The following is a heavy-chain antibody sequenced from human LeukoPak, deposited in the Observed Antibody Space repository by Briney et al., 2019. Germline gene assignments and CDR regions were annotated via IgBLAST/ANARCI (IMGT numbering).Heavy chain of an antibody. D-gene: IGHD3-10*01. CDR3: ASTFPTGDWVDP. J-gene: IGHJ5*02. CDR2: MSPKSGKT. V-gene: IGHV1-8*01. Sequence: GASVKVSCKASGNTFTNYHINWVRQATGQGPEWMGWMSPKSGKTGYGQKFQGRVTLTRDTSITTAYMELRSLTSDDTGVYYCASTFPTGDWVDPWGQGTLVTVSS. CDR1: GNTFTNYH.